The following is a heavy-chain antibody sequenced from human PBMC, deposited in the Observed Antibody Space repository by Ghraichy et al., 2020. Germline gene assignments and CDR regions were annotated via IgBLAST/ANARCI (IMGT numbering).Heavy chain of an antibody. D-gene: IGHD4-23*01. J-gene: IGHJ4*02. CDR2: INGNGGGT. CDR3: AKYGMTTVVTRNFDY. Sequence: LSLTCAASGFTFSTYAMSWVRQAPGKGLEWVSTINGNGGGTYYTDSVKGRFTISRDYSKNTLYLQMNSLRAEDTAVYYCAKYGMTTVVTRNFDYWGQGTLVTVSS. CDR1: GFTFSTYA. V-gene: IGHV3-23*01.